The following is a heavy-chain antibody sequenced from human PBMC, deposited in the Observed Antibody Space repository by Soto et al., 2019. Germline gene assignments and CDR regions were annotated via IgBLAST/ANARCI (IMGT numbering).Heavy chain of an antibody. CDR1: GDSINSDKYY. Sequence: QLQESGPGLVKPSETLSLTCSVSGDSINSDKYYWGWIRQPPGKGLEWIGSIYYRGNTYYNPYLQTRITISLDESKSQFSLRLNSVTAADSAVYFCARLEGLATISYYFDFWGQGAQVTVSS. J-gene: IGHJ4*02. V-gene: IGHV4-39*01. CDR3: ARLEGLATISYYFDF. D-gene: IGHD3-9*01. CDR2: IYYRGNT.